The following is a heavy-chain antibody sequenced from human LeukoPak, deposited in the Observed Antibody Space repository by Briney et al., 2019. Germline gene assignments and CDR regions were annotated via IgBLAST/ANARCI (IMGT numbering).Heavy chain of an antibody. CDR3: ARARGRYIDFLDY. CDR2: FFYSGST. D-gene: IGHD3-9*01. CDR1: GGSISSNYY. J-gene: IGHJ4*02. Sequence: RPSETLSLTCTVSGGSISSNYYWGWIRQPPGKGLEWIVSFFYSGSTYYNPSLKSRVTIFVDTSKNQFSLRLSSVTAADTAVYYCARARGRYIDFLDYWGQGTLITVSS. V-gene: IGHV4-39*02.